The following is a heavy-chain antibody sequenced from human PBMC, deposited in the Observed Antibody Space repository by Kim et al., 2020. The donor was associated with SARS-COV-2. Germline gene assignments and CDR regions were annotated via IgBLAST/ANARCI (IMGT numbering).Heavy chain of an antibody. CDR1: GFTFRSYS. J-gene: IGHJ4*02. V-gene: IGHV3-48*04. CDR2: ISADSHNI. CDR3: AWGGFSPLTY. D-gene: IGHD7-27*01. Sequence: GGSLRLSCAASGFTFRSYSMSWVRQAPGKGPEWVSYISADSHNIYYADGVKGRFTISRDNAKNSLYLQMNSLKAEDTGVYYCAWGGFSPLTYWGQGTLVTVSS.